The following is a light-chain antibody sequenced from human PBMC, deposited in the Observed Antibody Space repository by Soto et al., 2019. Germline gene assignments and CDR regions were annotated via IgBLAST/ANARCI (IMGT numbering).Light chain of an antibody. CDR3: QQYDNLPSYT. CDR1: QVISNY. Sequence: DIQMSQSPSSLSASVGDRVTITCQASQVISNYLNWYQHKPGKAPKLLIFRASNLETGVPSRFSGGGSGTHFTFTISSLQPEDIATYYCQQYDNLPSYTFGPGTKLEIK. CDR2: RAS. J-gene: IGKJ2*01. V-gene: IGKV1-33*01.